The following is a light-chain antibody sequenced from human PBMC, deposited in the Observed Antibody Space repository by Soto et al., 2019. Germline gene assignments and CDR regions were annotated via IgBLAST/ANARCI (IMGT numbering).Light chain of an antibody. Sequence: ENVLTQSPGTLSLSPGERATLSCRASQSVSSSYLAWYQQKPGQAPRLLIYGASSRATGIPDRFSGSGSGTECTLIISRLEPEDFAVYYCQQYGSSPFTFGPGTKVDIK. J-gene: IGKJ3*01. V-gene: IGKV3-20*01. CDR1: QSVSSSY. CDR2: GAS. CDR3: QQYGSSPFT.